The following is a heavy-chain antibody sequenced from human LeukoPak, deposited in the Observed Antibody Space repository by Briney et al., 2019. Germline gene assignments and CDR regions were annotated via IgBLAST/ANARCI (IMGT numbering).Heavy chain of an antibody. CDR1: GYTFIDYY. CDR2: INPNSGGT. D-gene: IGHD2-15*01. J-gene: IGHJ6*02. Sequence: ASVKVSCKASGYTFIDYYLQWVRQAPGQGLEWMGWINPNSGGTEYAQKFQGRVTMTRDTSINTAYMELSRLRSDDTAVYYCARDHCSAGGCYENYYYGMDVWGQGTTVIVSS. V-gene: IGHV1-2*02. CDR3: ARDHCSAGGCYENYYYGMDV.